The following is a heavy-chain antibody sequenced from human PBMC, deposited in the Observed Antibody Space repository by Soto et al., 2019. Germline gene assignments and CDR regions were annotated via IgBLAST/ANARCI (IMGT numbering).Heavy chain of an antibody. J-gene: IGHJ5*02. CDR1: GGSISSCGYY. CDR3: ARAYRPPRIAAAGNTWFDP. D-gene: IGHD6-13*01. CDR2: IYYSGST. Sequence: SETLSLTCTVSGGSISSCGYYWSWIRQHPGKGLEWIGYIYYSGSTYYNPSLKSRVTISVDTSKNQFSLKLSSVTAADTAVYYCARAYRPPRIAAAGNTWFDPWGQGTLVTVSS. V-gene: IGHV4-31*03.